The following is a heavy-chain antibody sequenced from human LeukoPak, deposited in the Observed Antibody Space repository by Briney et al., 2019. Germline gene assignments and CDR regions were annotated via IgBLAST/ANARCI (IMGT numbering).Heavy chain of an antibody. Sequence: GWSLRLSCTASVLRFSDFWMHWVRQAPGKGLVWVSRIRGDGYDTNYADSVKGRFTISRDNAQNTLYLQMNSLRAEDTAVYYCASDRVLGSGSLDNWGQGTLVTVSS. J-gene: IGHJ4*02. V-gene: IGHV3-74*01. D-gene: IGHD3-10*01. CDR3: ASDRVLGSGSLDN. CDR1: VLRFSDFW. CDR2: IRGDGYDT.